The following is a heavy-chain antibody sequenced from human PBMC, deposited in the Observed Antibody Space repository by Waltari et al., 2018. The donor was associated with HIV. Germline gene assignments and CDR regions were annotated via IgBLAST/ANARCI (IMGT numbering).Heavy chain of an antibody. V-gene: IGHV4-39*01. CDR3: ARKGWLGGRYFQH. J-gene: IGHJ1*01. Sequence: QLQLRESGPGLVKTSGTLSHSCLVPGGAISRSIYFWGWIRQTPGKGLECIGSTTYTGTTHYNPSLKSRVTISIDTSKNQFSLKVTSVTATDTAAYYCARKGWLGGRYFQHWGLGTLVTVSS. D-gene: IGHD6-19*01. CDR1: GGAISRSIYF. CDR2: TTYTGTT.